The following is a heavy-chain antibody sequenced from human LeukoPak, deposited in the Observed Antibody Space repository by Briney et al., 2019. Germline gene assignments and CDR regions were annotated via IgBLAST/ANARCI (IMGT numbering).Heavy chain of an antibody. J-gene: IGHJ6*02. CDR3: ARGARRYGMDV. Sequence: SETLSLTCTVSGGPISSSSYYWSWIRQPPGKGLEWIGYIYYSGSTNYNPSLKSRVTISVDTSKNQFSLKLSSVTAADTAVYYCARGARRYGMDVWGQGTTVTVSS. CDR1: GGPISSSSYY. CDR2: IYYSGST. V-gene: IGHV4-61*01.